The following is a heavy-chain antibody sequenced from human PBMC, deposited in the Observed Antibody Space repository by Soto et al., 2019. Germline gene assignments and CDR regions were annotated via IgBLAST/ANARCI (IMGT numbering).Heavy chain of an antibody. J-gene: IGHJ4*02. CDR3: ATDIYQHGSWHPGGFDY. D-gene: IGHD6-13*01. Sequence: EVQLVESGGGLVQPGRSLRLSCAGSGFTFDDFAMHWVRQLPGKGLEWVSGISWNSGSIGYADSVKGRFTISRDNSKNSLFLKMNRLRAENTALYYCATDIYQHGSWHPGGFDYWGQGTLVTVSS. V-gene: IGHV3-9*01. CDR1: GFTFDDFA. CDR2: ISWNSGSI.